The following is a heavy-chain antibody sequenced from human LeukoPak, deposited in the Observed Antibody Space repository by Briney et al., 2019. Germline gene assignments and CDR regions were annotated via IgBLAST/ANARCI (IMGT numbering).Heavy chain of an antibody. CDR3: ARTLRNFDIGVF. J-gene: IGHJ4*02. V-gene: IGHV3-11*04. CDR1: GFTFSDYY. Sequence: PGGSLRLSCAASGFTFSDYYMSWIRQAPGKGLEWVSYISSSGSTIYYADSVKGRFTISRDNAKNSLYLQMNSLRVEDTAMYFCARTLRNFDIGVFWGQGTLVTVFS. CDR2: ISSSGSTI. D-gene: IGHD3-9*01.